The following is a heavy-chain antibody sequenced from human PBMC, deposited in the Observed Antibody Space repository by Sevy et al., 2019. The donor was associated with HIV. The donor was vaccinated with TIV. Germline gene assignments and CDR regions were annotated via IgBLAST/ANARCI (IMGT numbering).Heavy chain of an antibody. CDR1: GFTFSSYE. D-gene: IGHD3-22*01. V-gene: IGHV3-48*03. Sequence: GGSLRLSCAASGFTFSSYEMTWVRQTPGKGLEWISSISSSGTTIYYGDSLEGRFTIPRDNPKNSLYLQMNSLRAEDTAVYYCARKGGAYDIGFDPWGQGTLVTVSS. CDR3: ARKGGAYDIGFDP. CDR2: ISSSGTTI. J-gene: IGHJ5*02.